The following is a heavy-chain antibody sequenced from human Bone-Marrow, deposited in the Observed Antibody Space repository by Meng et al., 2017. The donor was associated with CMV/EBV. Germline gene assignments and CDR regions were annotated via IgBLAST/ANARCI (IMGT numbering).Heavy chain of an antibody. J-gene: IGHJ6*02. CDR2: TRSKANSYAT. CDR3: TRVVVPAAMGYYYYGMDV. V-gene: IGHV3-73*01. CDR1: GFTFSGSA. Sequence: GESLKISCAASGFTFSGSAMHWVRQASGKGLEWVGRTRSKANSYATAYAASVKGRFTISRDDSKNTAYLQMNSLKTEDTAVYYCTRVVVPAAMGYYYYGMDVWGQGTTVTVSS. D-gene: IGHD2-2*01.